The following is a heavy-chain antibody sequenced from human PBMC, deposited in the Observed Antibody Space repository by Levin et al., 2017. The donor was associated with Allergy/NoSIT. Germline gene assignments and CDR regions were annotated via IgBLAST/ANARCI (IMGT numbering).Heavy chain of an antibody. V-gene: IGHV3-9*01. Sequence: GGSLRLSCAASGFSFDDYAMHWVRQAPGKGLEWVSGISWNSGNIGYADSVKGRFTISRDNAKNSLYLQMNSLRAEDTALYYCVKDPVAAGRGPFDFWGQGTLVTVSS. J-gene: IGHJ4*02. CDR3: VKDPVAAGRGPFDF. D-gene: IGHD6-13*01. CDR1: GFSFDDYA. CDR2: ISWNSGNI.